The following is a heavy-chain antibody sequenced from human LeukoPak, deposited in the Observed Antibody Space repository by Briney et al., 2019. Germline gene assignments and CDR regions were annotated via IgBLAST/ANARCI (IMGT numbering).Heavy chain of an antibody. V-gene: IGHV3-7*01. CDR2: IKQDGSEK. D-gene: IGHD2-2*01. J-gene: IGHJ4*02. Sequence: GGSLRLSCAASGFRFDGHGMSWVRQAPGKGLEWVANIKQDGSEKYYVDSVKGRFTISRDNAKNSLYLQMNSLRAEDTAVYYCARVPLIVVVPAASYYFDYWGQGTLVTVS. CDR1: GFRFDGHG. CDR3: ARVPLIVVVPAASYYFDY.